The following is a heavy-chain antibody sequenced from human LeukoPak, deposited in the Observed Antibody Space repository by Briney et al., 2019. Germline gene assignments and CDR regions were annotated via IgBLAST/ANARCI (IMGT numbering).Heavy chain of an antibody. D-gene: IGHD1-26*01. CDR1: GFTFRSYW. V-gene: IGHV3-7*01. CDR3: ARGWSGSYPNYFDY. J-gene: IGHJ4*02. Sequence: PGGSVRLSCAASGFTFRSYWMSWVRQAPGKGLEWVANINQGGSVKYYVDSVKGRFTISRDDAKNSLYVQMNSLRDEDTAVYYCARGWSGSYPNYFDYWGQGTLVTVSS. CDR2: INQGGSVK.